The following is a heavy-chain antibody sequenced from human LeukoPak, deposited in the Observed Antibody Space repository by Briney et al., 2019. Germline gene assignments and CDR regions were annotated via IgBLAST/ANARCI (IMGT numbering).Heavy chain of an antibody. J-gene: IGHJ4*02. D-gene: IGHD2-15*01. CDR1: GGSFSGYY. V-gene: IGHV4-34*01. Sequence: SETLSLTCAVYGGSFSGYYWSWIRQPPGKGLEWIGEINHSGSTNYNPSLKSRVTISVDTSKNQFSLKLSSVTAADTAVYYCARRWGCSGGSCYLYFDYWGQGTLVTVSS. CDR2: INHSGST. CDR3: ARRWGCSGGSCYLYFDY.